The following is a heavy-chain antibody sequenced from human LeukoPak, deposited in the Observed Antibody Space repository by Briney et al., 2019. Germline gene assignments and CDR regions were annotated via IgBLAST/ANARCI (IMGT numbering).Heavy chain of an antibody. CDR2: INPSDGTT. J-gene: IGHJ4*02. D-gene: IGHD5-12*01. CDR1: GYSFTSYY. Sequence: ASVKVSCKASGYSFTSYYMHWVRQAPGQGLEWMGIINPSDGTTTYVQKFQGRVTMTRDTSTSTVYMELSSLRSEDTAVYYCARGTTDGGYDQWGSFDYWGQGTLVTVSS. CDR3: ARGTTDGGYDQWGSFDY. V-gene: IGHV1-46*01.